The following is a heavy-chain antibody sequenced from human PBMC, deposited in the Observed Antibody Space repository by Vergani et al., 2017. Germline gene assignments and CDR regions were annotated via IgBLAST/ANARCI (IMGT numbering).Heavy chain of an antibody. V-gene: IGHV4-39*01. CDR1: GASIRSSNYY. D-gene: IGHD6-19*01. CDR2: IYYSGST. CDR3: ARHSTVEWLVKLGWIDP. J-gene: IGHJ5*02. Sequence: QLQLQESGPGLVKPSATLSLTCSVSGASIRSSNYYWGWIRQPPGKGLEWIASIYYSGSTYYNPSLKSRVTISVDTSKIPFSLKLSSVTAADTAVYFCARHSTVEWLVKLGWIDPWGQGILVTVSS.